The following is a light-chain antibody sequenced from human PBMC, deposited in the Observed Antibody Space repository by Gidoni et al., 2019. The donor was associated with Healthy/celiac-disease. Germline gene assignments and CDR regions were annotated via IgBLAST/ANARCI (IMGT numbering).Light chain of an antibody. CDR2: EVS. Sequence: HSALTQHASVSGSPGQSITIPCTGNSSHVGGYNHVSWYQQHPGKAPKLMIYEVSNRPSGVSNRFSGSKSGNTASLTISGLQAEDEADYYCSSYTSSSTLVFGGGTKLTVL. CDR1: SSHVGGYNH. CDR3: SSYTSSSTLV. V-gene: IGLV2-14*01. J-gene: IGLJ2*01.